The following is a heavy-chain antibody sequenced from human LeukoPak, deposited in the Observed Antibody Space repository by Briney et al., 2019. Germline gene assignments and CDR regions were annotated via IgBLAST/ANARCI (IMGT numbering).Heavy chain of an antibody. CDR1: GFTFSSYS. CDR3: ARVRGPTVTTMYFDY. V-gene: IGHV3-21*06. D-gene: IGHD4-17*01. Sequence: GGSLRLSCAASGFTFSSYSMNWVRQAPGKGLEWVSSISSSSSYIYYADSVKGRFTISRDKAKSSLFLQMNSLRAEDTAVYYCARVRGPTVTTMYFDYWGQGALVTVPS. CDR2: ISSSSSYI. J-gene: IGHJ4*02.